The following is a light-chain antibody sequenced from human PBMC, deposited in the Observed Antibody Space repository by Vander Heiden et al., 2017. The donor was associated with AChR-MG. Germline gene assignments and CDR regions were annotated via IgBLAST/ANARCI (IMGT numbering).Light chain of an antibody. Sequence: DIQLTQSPSSLSASVGDRVTITCRASPGISNYLAWYQQKPGKVPKLLISSSSTLHSGVPSRFSGSGSGTDFTLTISSLQPEDVGSYFCQNDYSAAWTFGQGTKVEIK. CDR2: SSS. CDR1: PGISNY. CDR3: QNDYSAAWT. V-gene: IGKV1-27*01. J-gene: IGKJ1*01.